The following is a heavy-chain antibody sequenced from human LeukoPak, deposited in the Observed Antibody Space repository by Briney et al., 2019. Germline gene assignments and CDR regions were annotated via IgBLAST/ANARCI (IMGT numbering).Heavy chain of an antibody. CDR3: ARGQLYYDSSGFDY. D-gene: IGHD3-22*01. CDR2: ISSNGGST. CDR1: GFTFSSYA. J-gene: IGHJ4*02. V-gene: IGHV3-64*01. Sequence: GGSLRLSCAASGFTFSSYAMHWVRQAPGKGLEYVSAISSNGGSTYYANSVKGRFTISRDNSKNTLYLQMGSLRAEDMAVYYCARGQLYYDSSGFDYWGQGTLVTVSS.